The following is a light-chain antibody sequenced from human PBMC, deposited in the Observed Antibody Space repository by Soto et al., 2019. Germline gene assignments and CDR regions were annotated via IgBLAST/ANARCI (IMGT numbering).Light chain of an antibody. CDR1: QSVSSN. CDR2: GAS. V-gene: IGKV3-15*01. Sequence: EIVMTQSPATLSVSPGERATLSCRASQSVSSNLAWYQQKPGQAPRLLIYGASTRATGIPARFSGSGSGTDFTLTISSLQYEDFAVYYCQQYNNWPRTFGQGTKVEIK. J-gene: IGKJ1*01. CDR3: QQYNNWPRT.